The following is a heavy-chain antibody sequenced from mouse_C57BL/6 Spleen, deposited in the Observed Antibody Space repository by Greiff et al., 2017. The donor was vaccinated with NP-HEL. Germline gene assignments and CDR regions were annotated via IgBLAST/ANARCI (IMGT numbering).Heavy chain of an antibody. V-gene: IGHV1-82*01. J-gene: IGHJ4*01. Sequence: VQLQQSGPELVKPGASVKISCKASGYAFSSSWMNWVKQRPGKGLEWIGRIYPGDGDTNYNGKFKGKATLTADKSSSTAYMQLSSLTSEDSAVYFCARLDHYYAMDYWGQGTSVTVSS. CDR2: IYPGDGDT. CDR3: ARLDHYYAMDY. CDR1: GYAFSSSW.